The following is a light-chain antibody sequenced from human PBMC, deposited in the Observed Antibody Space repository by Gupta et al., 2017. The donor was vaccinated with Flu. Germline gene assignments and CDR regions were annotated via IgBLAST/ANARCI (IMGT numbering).Light chain of an antibody. J-gene: IGKJ3*01. CDR1: QGISSY. CDR2: PAS. Sequence: DIQLTQSPSFLSASVGDRVTITCRASQGISSYLAWYQQKPGKAPKLLIYPASTLQSGVPSRFNGSGSGTEFTLTISSLQPEDFATYYCQQLNSYPITFGHGTKVDIK. V-gene: IGKV1-9*01. CDR3: QQLNSYPIT.